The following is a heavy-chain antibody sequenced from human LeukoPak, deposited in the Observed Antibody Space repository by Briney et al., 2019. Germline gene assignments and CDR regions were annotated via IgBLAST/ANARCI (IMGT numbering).Heavy chain of an antibody. Sequence: PGGSLRLSCAASGFTFSSYGMHWVRQAPGKGLEWVAFIRYDGSNKYYADSVKGRFTISRDNSKNTLYLQMNSLRAEDTAVYYCAKGGDYVWGSYELDYWGQGTLVTVSS. D-gene: IGHD3-16*01. CDR3: AKGGDYVWGSYELDY. CDR1: GFTFSSYG. CDR2: IRYDGSNK. V-gene: IGHV3-30*02. J-gene: IGHJ4*02.